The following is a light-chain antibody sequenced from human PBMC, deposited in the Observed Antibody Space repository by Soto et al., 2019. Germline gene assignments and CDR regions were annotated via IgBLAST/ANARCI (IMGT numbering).Light chain of an antibody. V-gene: IGLV3-21*02. Sequence: SYELTQPPSVSVAPGQTARITCGGDNIGGKSVHWFQQKPGQAPLLVVYDDSDRPSGIPERFSGSNSGNTATLTISRVEAGDEADYYCQVWHTSTDHYVFGTGTKVTVL. J-gene: IGLJ1*01. CDR1: NIGGKS. CDR2: DDS. CDR3: QVWHTSTDHYV.